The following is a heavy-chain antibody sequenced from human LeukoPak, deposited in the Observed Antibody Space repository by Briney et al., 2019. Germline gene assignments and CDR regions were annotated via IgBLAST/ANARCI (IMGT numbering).Heavy chain of an antibody. CDR3: ATARDNYDISGFSALEY. J-gene: IGHJ4*02. V-gene: IGHV3-33*01. CDR1: GVTFRSYG. D-gene: IGHD3-22*01. CDR2: VWYEGSNK. Sequence: PAGTLRLSCAASGVTFRSYGMHWVCQAPGKGLDWVAVVWYEGSNKNYADSVKGRFTISRDNSKNTLYLLMDSLRAEDTGVYYCATARDNYDISGFSALEYWGQGTLVTVSS.